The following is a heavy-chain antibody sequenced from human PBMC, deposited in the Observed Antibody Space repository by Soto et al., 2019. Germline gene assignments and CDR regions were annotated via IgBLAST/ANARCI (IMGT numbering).Heavy chain of an antibody. D-gene: IGHD4-17*01. CDR2: IYPADSDT. V-gene: IGHV5-51*01. CDR1: VYSFTSYW. CDR3: ARTISYGRQARAFDY. J-gene: IGHJ4*02. Sequence: GESLKISCKGSVYSFTSYWIGWVRQMPGKGLEWMGIIYPADSDTRYSPSFQGQVTISADKSISTAYLQWSSLKASDTAMYYCARTISYGRQARAFDYWGQGTLVTVSS.